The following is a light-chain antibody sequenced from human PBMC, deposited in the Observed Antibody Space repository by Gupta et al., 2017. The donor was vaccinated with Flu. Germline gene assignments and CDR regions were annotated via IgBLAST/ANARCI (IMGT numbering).Light chain of an antibody. J-gene: IGKJ4*01. CDR3: CQEYDRALT. Sequence: IYTTHPPSTLSASLGDRVTITCQASQDISNYLNSYHQKPGKAPKLLIYDGSNLETGVPSKLSGSSSSGDFTLIIISRLPEDDVTYYCCQEYDRALTFGGGTKVEIK. V-gene: IGKV1-33*01. CDR2: DGS. CDR1: QDISNY.